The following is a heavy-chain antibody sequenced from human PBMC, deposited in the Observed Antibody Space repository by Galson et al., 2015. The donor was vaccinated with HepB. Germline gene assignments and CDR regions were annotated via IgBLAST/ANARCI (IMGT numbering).Heavy chain of an antibody. Sequence: SLRLSCAASGFFFSSNGIHWVRQAPGKGLEWVTFIRYDGNITYYADAVKGRFAISRDNSKNTVYLQMNNLRPEETAVYYCAKWALASMGDAFDIWGQGTMVSVSS. CDR3: AKWALASMGDAFDI. CDR1: GFFFSSNG. V-gene: IGHV3-30*02. D-gene: IGHD2-21*01. CDR2: IRYDGNIT. J-gene: IGHJ3*02.